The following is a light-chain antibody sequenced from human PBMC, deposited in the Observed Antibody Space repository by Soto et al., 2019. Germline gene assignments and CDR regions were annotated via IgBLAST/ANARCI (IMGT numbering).Light chain of an antibody. J-gene: IGKJ2*01. V-gene: IGKV3-11*01. CDR3: QQRSNWPT. CDR2: DAS. Sequence: IVLTQSPATLSLSPGERATLSCRASQSVSSYLAWYQQKPGQAPSLLIYDASNRATGIPARFSGSGSGTDFTLTISSLETEDVAVYYCQQRSNWPTFGQGTKLEIK. CDR1: QSVSSY.